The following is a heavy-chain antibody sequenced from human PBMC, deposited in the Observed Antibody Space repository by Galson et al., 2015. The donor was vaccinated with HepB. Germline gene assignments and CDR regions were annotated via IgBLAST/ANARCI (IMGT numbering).Heavy chain of an antibody. D-gene: IGHD3-10*01. V-gene: IGHV3-30*04. CDR2: ISYDGSNK. CDR1: GFTFSSYA. CDR3: ARGAGTSPTRGSGSYYIVMRLGGMDV. J-gene: IGHJ6*02. Sequence: SLRLSCAASGFTFSSYAMHWVRQAPGKGLEWVAVISYDGSNKYYADSVKGRFTISRDNSKNTLYLQMNSLRAEDTAVYYCARGAGTSPTRGSGSYYIVMRLGGMDVWGQGTTVTVSS.